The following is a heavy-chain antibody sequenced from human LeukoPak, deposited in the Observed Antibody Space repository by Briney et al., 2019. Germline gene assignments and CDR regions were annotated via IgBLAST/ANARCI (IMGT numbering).Heavy chain of an antibody. CDR2: MNPNSGNT. CDR1: GYTFTSYD. Sequence: ASVKVSCKASGYTFTSYDINWVRQATGQGLEWMGWMNPNSGNTGYAQKFQGRVTVTRNTSISTAYMELSSPRSEDTAVYYCARVIGTDSGSYSGAFDIWGQGTMVTVSS. CDR3: ARVIGTDSGSYSGAFDI. V-gene: IGHV1-8*01. D-gene: IGHD1-26*01. J-gene: IGHJ3*02.